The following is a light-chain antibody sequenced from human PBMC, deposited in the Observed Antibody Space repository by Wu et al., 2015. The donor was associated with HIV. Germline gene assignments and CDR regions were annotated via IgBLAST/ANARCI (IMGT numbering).Light chain of an antibody. CDR1: QSVGTN. V-gene: IGKV3-15*01. Sequence: EVVMTQSPATLSVSPGERATLSCRASQSVGTNLAWYQQKPGQAPGLLIYGASTRATGIPARFSGSGSGTEFTLTISNMQSEDFAVYYCQQFDNWPPWTFGQGTKV. J-gene: IGKJ1*01. CDR2: GAS. CDR3: QQFDNWPPWT.